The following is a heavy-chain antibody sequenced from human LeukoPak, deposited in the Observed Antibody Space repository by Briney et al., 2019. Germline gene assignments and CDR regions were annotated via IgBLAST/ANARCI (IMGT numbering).Heavy chain of an antibody. Sequence: SETQSLTCTVSGDSITSYYWSWIRQPAGKGLEWIGRFYTSGSTKYNPSLKGRVTMSVDTSKNQFSLKLSSVTAADTAIYYCARGNDYADLSSWGQGTLVTVSS. CDR3: ARGNDYADLSS. D-gene: IGHD4-17*01. CDR2: FYTSGST. CDR1: GDSITSYY. J-gene: IGHJ5*02. V-gene: IGHV4-4*07.